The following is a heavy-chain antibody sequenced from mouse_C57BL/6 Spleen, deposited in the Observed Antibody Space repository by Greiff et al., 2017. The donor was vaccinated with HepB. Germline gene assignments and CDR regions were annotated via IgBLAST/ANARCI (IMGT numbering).Heavy chain of an antibody. CDR1: GYTFTSYW. D-gene: IGHD1-1*01. V-gene: IGHV1-52*01. Sequence: QVQLQQPGAELVRPGSSVKLSCKASGYTFTSYWMHWVKQRPIQGLEWIGNIDPSDSETHYNQKFKDKATLTVDKSSSTAYMRLSSLTSEDSAVYNCARSSRAWFADWGQGTPVSASA. CDR2: IDPSDSET. J-gene: IGHJ3*01. CDR3: ARSSRAWFAD.